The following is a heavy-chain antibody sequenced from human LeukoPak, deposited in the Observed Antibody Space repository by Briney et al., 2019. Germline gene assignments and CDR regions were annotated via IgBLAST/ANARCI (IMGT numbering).Heavy chain of an antibody. Sequence: PGGSLRLSCAASGFTVSSNYMSWVRQAPGKGLEWVSVIYSGGSTYYADSVKGRFTISRDNSKNTLYLQMNSLRAEDTAVYYCARFRAWAAANYYYYGMDVWGQGTTVTVSS. D-gene: IGHD6-13*01. CDR1: GFTVSSNY. V-gene: IGHV3-66*01. J-gene: IGHJ6*02. CDR2: IYSGGST. CDR3: ARFRAWAAANYYYYGMDV.